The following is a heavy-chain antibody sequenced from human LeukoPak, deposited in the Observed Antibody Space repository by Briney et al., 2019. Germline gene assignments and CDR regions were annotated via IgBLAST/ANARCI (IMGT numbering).Heavy chain of an antibody. CDR1: GFTFSSYS. Sequence: GGSLRLSCAASGFTFSSYSMNWVRQAPGKGLEWVSYISSSSSTIYYADSVKGRFTISRDNAKNSLYLQMNSLRAEDTAVYYCARVEYYYGSGSSSYYFDYWGQGTLVTVSS. J-gene: IGHJ4*02. CDR2: ISSSSSTI. D-gene: IGHD3-10*01. CDR3: ARVEYYYGSGSSSYYFDY. V-gene: IGHV3-48*01.